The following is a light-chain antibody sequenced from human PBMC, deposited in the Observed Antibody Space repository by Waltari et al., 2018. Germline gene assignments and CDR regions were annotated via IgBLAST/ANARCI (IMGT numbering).Light chain of an antibody. V-gene: IGKV3-15*01. J-gene: IGKJ1*01. CDR3: QQYNNWPPGT. Sequence: ETVVTQSAATLSLSPGERATLSFRTSQSIGSSLAWYQQVPGQAPRLLIYRASTRATGIPDRFSGSGSDTDFTLTISSLQSEDIANYYCQQYNNWPPGTFGQGTKVEI. CDR1: QSIGSS. CDR2: RAS.